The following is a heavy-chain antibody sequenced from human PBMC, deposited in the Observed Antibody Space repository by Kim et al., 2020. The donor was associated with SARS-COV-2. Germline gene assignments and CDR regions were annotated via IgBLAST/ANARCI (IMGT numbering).Heavy chain of an antibody. D-gene: IGHD5-18*01. J-gene: IGHJ4*02. Sequence: GGTYYHPSLKSQIPISVDTSKTQFSLKLSSVTAADTAVYYCARHGYSFSYWGQGTLVTVSS. CDR2: GGT. CDR3: ARHGYSFSY. V-gene: IGHV4-39*01.